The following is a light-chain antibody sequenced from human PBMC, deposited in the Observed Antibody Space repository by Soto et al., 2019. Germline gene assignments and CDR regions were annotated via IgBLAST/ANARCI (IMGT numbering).Light chain of an antibody. CDR2: TGS. V-gene: IGKV1-12*01. CDR1: EANDSW. Sequence: SQITQSPSSVSSSVFDRVPHTGRASEANDSWLAWYQQKPGEAPKLLIFTGSLLHSGVPPRFSGSGSRTDFTLTISSLQHEDLATYDCQQTLSLPPTFGQVTNVEIK. CDR3: QQTLSLPPT. J-gene: IGKJ1*01.